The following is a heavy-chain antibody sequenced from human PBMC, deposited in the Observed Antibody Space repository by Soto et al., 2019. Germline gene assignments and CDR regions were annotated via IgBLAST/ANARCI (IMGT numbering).Heavy chain of an antibody. J-gene: IGHJ3*02. CDR2: MSHSGGT. CDR1: GGFVTSGSYY. D-gene: IGHD1-1*01. CDR3: ARVERGTATTVVDAFDI. Sequence: SGTLSLTCAVYGGFVTSGSYYWSWIRQPPGKGLEWIGEMSHSGGTHFNPSLKSRVTISVDTSKNQFTLKMSSVTAADTALYYCARVERGTATTVVDAFDIWGPGTMVTVSS. V-gene: IGHV4-34*01.